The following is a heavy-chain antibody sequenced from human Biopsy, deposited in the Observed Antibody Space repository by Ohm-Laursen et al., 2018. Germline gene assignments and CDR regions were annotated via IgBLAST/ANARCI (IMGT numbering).Heavy chain of an antibody. D-gene: IGHD3-22*01. Sequence: SDTLSLTCAVYGESFNGCYWSWIRQTPGKGLEWIGEINHSGRTNYNPSLKSRVTISVDTSKNHFSLKVRSVTAADTAVYYCVRGVDYYDPYHYYALDVWGQGTTVTASS. V-gene: IGHV4-34*01. CDR3: VRGVDYYDPYHYYALDV. CDR1: GESFNGCY. J-gene: IGHJ6*02. CDR2: INHSGRT.